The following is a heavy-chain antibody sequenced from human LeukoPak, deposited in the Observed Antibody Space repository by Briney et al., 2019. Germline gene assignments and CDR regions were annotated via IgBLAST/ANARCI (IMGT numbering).Heavy chain of an antibody. CDR2: IKEDGSEK. D-gene: IGHD7-27*01. CDR1: GFTFRKHW. Sequence: GGSLRLSCAATGFTFRKHWMSWVRQATGRGLECVAKIKEDGSEKHYVDSVKGRFTISRDNARNSLYLQMNSLRVDDTAVYYCARDYTGGWNDYWGQGILVTVSS. V-gene: IGHV3-7*01. J-gene: IGHJ4*02. CDR3: ARDYTGGWNDY.